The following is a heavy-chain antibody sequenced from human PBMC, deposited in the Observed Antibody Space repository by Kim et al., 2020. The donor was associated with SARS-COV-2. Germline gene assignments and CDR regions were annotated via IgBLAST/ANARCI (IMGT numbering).Heavy chain of an antibody. CDR2: LYTRGSS. Sequence: GGSLRLSCAASGFSVSVTYMSWVRQAPGRGLEWVSVLYTRGSSYYADSVKGRFTISRDDSKNSLYLRMNSLSAEDTAVYFCASVVAQIRDHCYMAVWGRGT. CDR1: GFSVSVTY. J-gene: IGHJ6*03. D-gene: IGHD2-15*01. V-gene: IGHV3-53*01. CDR3: ASVVAQIRDHCYMAV.